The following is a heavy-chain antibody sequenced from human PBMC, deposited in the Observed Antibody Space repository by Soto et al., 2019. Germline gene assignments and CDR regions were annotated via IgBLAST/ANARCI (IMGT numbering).Heavy chain of an antibody. CDR2: IYSGGST. D-gene: IGHD2-2*02. CDR3: ATYTSLDY. V-gene: IGHV3-53*02. CDR1: GFTVSNNY. J-gene: IGHJ4*02. Sequence: EVQLVETGGGLIQPGGSLRLSCAASGFTVSNNYMSWVRQAPGKGLEWVSLIYSGGSTFYADSVKGRFTISRDNSKNTLFLQMSSLRVEDTAVYFCATYTSLDYWGQGTLVTVSS.